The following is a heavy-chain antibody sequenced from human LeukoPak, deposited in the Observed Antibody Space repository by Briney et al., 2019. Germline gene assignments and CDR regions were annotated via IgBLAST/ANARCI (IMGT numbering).Heavy chain of an antibody. CDR2: IYTSGST. CDR1: GGSISSVY. CDR3: ARDKADYYDSSGYYLDAFDI. Sequence: SETLSLTCTDSGGSISSVYWSWSRQPAGKGLEWIGRIYTSGSTNYNPSLKSRVTMSVDTSKNQFSLKLSSVTAADTAVYYCARDKADYYDSSGYYLDAFDIWGQGTMVTVSS. J-gene: IGHJ3*02. V-gene: IGHV4-4*07. D-gene: IGHD3-22*01.